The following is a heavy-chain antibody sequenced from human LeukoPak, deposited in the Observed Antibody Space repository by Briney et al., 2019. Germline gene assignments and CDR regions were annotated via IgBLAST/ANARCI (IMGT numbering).Heavy chain of an antibody. CDR2: IYYSGST. V-gene: IGHV4-59*12. CDR3: ARLKNCSGGTCYKPFDY. J-gene: IGHJ4*02. Sequence: PSETLSLTCTVSGGSISSYYWSWIRQPPGKGLEWIGYIYYSGSTNYNPSLKSRVTISVDTSKNQFSVKLSSVTAADPAVYYCARLKNCSGGTCYKPFDYWGQGTLVTVSS. D-gene: IGHD2-15*01. CDR1: GGSISSYY.